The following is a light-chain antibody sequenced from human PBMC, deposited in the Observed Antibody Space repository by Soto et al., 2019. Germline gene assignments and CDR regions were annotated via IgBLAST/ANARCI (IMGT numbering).Light chain of an antibody. CDR3: QQYGSSPRA. CDR1: QSVTSTY. J-gene: IGKJ1*01. V-gene: IGKV3-20*01. CDR2: GAS. Sequence: ESVLTQSPGTLSLSPGERATLSCRASQSVTSTYLAWYQQKPGQAPRLLIYGASSRATGIPDRFSGSGSGTDFTLTISRLEPEDFVMYYCQQYGSSPRAFGQGTKVEIK.